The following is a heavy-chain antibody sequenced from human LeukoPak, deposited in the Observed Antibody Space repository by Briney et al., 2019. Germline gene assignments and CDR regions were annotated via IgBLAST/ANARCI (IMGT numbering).Heavy chain of an antibody. CDR3: AKDPPYYYDSNGYGGGAFDI. V-gene: IGHV3-23*01. J-gene: IGHJ3*02. Sequence: HPGGSLRLSCAASGFTFSSYAMSWVRQAPGKGLEWVSAISGSSGNTYYADSVKGRFTISRDNSKNTLYVQTNSLRAEDTAVYYCAKDPPYYYDSNGYGGGAFDIWGHGTMVTVSS. D-gene: IGHD3-22*01. CDR2: ISGSSGNT. CDR1: GFTFSSYA.